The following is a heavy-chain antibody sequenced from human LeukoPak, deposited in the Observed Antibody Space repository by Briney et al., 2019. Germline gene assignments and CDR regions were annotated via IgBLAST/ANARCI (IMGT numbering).Heavy chain of an antibody. V-gene: IGHV4-39*01. CDR1: GVSISSGSYY. D-gene: IGHD2-2*01. Sequence: SETLSLICSVSGVSISSGSYYWGWIRQPPGKGLEWIGNIFYGGDTYYNPSLKSRVTISADTSKNQFSLKLSSVTAADTALYYCARHVYHTSTDYWGQGTLVTVSS. J-gene: IGHJ4*02. CDR3: ARHVYHTSTDY. CDR2: IFYGGDT.